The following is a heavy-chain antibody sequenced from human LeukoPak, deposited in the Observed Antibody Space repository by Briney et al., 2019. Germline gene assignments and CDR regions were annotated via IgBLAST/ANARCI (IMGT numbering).Heavy chain of an antibody. V-gene: IGHV3-74*01. CDR2: INSGGSGT. CDR1: GFNFASNW. J-gene: IGHJ4*02. CDR3: ATDSRSCRY. Sequence: GGSLRLSCAASGFNFASNWMHWVRQTPGKGLVWVSRINSGGSGTSYADSVEGRFTISRDNAKNSLFLQMNSLRAEDTAMYYCATDSRSCRYWGQGTLVTVSS.